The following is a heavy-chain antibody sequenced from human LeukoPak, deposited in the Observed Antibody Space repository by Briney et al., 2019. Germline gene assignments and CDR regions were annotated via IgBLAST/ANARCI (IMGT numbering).Heavy chain of an antibody. CDR3: ATGNYYDSRGDYTFGH. Sequence: SLRLSCAASGFTLSRNWMHWVSHAPGKWLVWVSRINGDGSTTRYADSVKGGFGIATVNGETTLYPQMNSLRAVGTAVYYCATGNYYDSRGDYTFGHWGQGTLVTVSS. D-gene: IGHD3-22*01. CDR1: GFTLSRNW. CDR2: INGDGSTT. V-gene: IGHV3-74*01. J-gene: IGHJ1*01.